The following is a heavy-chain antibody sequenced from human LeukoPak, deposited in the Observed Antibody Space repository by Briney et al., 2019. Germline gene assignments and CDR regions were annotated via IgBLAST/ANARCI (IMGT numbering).Heavy chain of an antibody. CDR1: GGTFTSYG. CDR3: ARANDFWSGYSETYYFDY. Sequence: GASVKVSCKASGGTFTSYGISWVRQAPGQGLEWMGWISAYNGNTNYAQKLQGRVTMTTDTSTSTAYMELRSLRSDDTAVYYCARANDFWSGYSETYYFDYWGQGTLVTVSS. CDR2: ISAYNGNT. V-gene: IGHV1-18*01. D-gene: IGHD3-3*01. J-gene: IGHJ4*02.